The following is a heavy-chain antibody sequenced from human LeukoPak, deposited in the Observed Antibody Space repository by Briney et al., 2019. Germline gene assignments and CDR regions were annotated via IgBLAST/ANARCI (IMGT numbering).Heavy chain of an antibody. CDR3: ASVNSRAVTTFGLDY. V-gene: IGHV4-59*01. CDR1: GGSISSYY. J-gene: IGHJ4*02. Sequence: NPSETLSLTCTVSGGSISSYYWSWIRQPPGKGLEWIGYIYYSGSTNYNPSLKSRVTISVDTSKNQFSLKLSSVTAADTAVYYCASVNSRAVTTFGLDYWGQGTLVTVSS. CDR2: IYYSGST. D-gene: IGHD4-17*01.